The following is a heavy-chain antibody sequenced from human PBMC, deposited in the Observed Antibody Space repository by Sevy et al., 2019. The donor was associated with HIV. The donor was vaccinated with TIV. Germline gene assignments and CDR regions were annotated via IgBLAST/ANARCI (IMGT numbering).Heavy chain of an antibody. D-gene: IGHD3-22*01. Sequence: GGSLRLSCTAFGFNFSTYAMYWVRQAPGKGLEWVTVISSDGNNKDYADSVKGGFTISRDNSKNTLYLQMNSLRAEDTAVYYCASHYYDSTGYYYPLDYWGQGTLVTVSS. CDR1: GFNFSTYA. CDR3: ASHYYDSTGYYYPLDY. CDR2: ISSDGNNK. V-gene: IGHV3-30*04. J-gene: IGHJ4*02.